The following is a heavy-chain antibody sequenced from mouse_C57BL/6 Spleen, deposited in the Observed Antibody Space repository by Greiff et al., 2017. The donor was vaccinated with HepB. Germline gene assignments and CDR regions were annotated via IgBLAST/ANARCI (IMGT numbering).Heavy chain of an antibody. CDR3: ARSHLPYYAMDY. CDR1: GYAFSSYW. CDR2: IYPGDGDT. V-gene: IGHV1-80*01. Sequence: VQLVESGAELVKPGASVKISCKASGYAFSSYWMNWVKQRPGKGLEWIGQIYPGDGDTNYNGKFKGKATLTADKSSSTAYMQLSSLTSEDSAVYFCARSHLPYYAMDYWGQGTSVTVSS. J-gene: IGHJ4*01.